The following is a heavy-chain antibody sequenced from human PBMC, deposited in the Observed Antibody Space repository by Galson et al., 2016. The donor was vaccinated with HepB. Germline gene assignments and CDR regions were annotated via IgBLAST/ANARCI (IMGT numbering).Heavy chain of an antibody. Sequence: SVKVSCKASGGSFSDYSINWVRQAPGQGLEWVGGIIPLFERTTYAQEFQGRVSISADGSTSAAYMELSSLRFEDTAVYYCARGGTMMPALATLDYWGQGTLITVST. D-gene: IGHD4/OR15-4a*01. CDR2: IIPLFERT. CDR1: GGSFSDYS. V-gene: IGHV1-69*13. CDR3: ARGGTMMPALATLDY. J-gene: IGHJ4*02.